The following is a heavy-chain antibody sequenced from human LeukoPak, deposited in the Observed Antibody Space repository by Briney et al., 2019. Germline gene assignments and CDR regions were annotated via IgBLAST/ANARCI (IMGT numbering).Heavy chain of an antibody. J-gene: IGHJ6*02. CDR3: ARDSSGWGLAV. V-gene: IGHV3-30*14. CDR2: ISYDGSNK. D-gene: IGHD6-19*01. Sequence: GGSLRLSCAASGFSFSSYAMHWVRQAPGKGLEWVAVISYDGSNKYYADSVKGRFTISRDDAKNSLYLQLNSLGVGDTAVYYCARDSSGWGLAVWGQGTTVTVSS. CDR1: GFSFSSYA.